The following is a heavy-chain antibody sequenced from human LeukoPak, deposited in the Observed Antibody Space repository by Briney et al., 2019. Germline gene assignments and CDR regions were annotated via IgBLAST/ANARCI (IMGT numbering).Heavy chain of an antibody. V-gene: IGHV4-34*01. J-gene: IGHJ4*02. CDR3: ASPYCSSTSCYWGY. Sequence: SETLSLTCAVYGGSFSGYYWSWIRQPPGKGLEWIGEINHSGSTNYNPSLKSRVTISVDTSKNQFSLKLSSVTAADTAVYHCASPYCSSTSCYWGYWGQGTLVTVSS. D-gene: IGHD2-2*01. CDR2: INHSGST. CDR1: GGSFSGYY.